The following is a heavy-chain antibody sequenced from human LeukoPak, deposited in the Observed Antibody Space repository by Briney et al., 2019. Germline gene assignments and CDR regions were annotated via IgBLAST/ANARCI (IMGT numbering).Heavy chain of an antibody. J-gene: IGHJ6*03. CDR1: GGTFSSYA. D-gene: IGHD3-3*01. Sequence: GASVKVSCKASGGTFSSYAISWVRQAPGQGLEWMGRIILILGIANYAQKFQGRVTITADKSTSTAYMELSSVTAADTAVYYCARGDFWSGYYYYYYMDVWGKGTTVTVSS. CDR3: ARGDFWSGYYYYYYMDV. CDR2: IILILGIA. V-gene: IGHV1-69*04.